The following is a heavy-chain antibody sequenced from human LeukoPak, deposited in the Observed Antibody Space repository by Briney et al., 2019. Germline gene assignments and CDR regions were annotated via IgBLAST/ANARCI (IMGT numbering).Heavy chain of an antibody. CDR3: ARVTGGDDAFDI. V-gene: IGHV3-48*03. CDR2: ISSSGSTI. J-gene: IGHJ3*02. Sequence: GGSLRLSCAASGFPFSSYEMNWVRQAPGKGLEWVSYISSSGSTIYYADSVKGRFTISRDNAKNSLYLQMNSLRAEDTALYYCARVTGGDDAFDIWGQGTMVTVSS. D-gene: IGHD3-16*01. CDR1: GFPFSSYE.